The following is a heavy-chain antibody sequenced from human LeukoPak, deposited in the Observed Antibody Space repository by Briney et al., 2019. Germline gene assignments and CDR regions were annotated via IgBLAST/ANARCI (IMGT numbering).Heavy chain of an antibody. J-gene: IGHJ4*02. Sequence: PSETLSLTCSVSGGSISSSSSYWGWIRQPPGKGLEWIGSIYYSGSSFDNPALRSRVTISVDTSKNQFSLKLSSVTAADTAVYYCARHRSGWLQSSFDYWGQGTLVTVSS. CDR1: GGSISSSSSY. CDR2: IYYSGSS. D-gene: IGHD5-24*01. V-gene: IGHV4-39*01. CDR3: ARHRSGWLQSSFDY.